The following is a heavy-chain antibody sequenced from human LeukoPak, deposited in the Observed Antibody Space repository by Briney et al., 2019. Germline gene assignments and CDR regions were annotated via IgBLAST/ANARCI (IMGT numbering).Heavy chain of an antibody. J-gene: IGHJ5*02. CDR2: IYGSGST. V-gene: IGHV4-4*07. D-gene: IGHD3-16*01. CDR1: GGSMNRYY. CDR3: ARVDWDYVWGTLVGREGWFDP. Sequence: SESLSLTCAVSGGSMNRYYWSWIRQPAGKGLECIGRIYGSGSTNYNPSLKSRVTMSVDTSKNQFSLKLSSVTAADTAVYYCARVDWDYVWGTLVGREGWFDPWGQGTLVTVSS.